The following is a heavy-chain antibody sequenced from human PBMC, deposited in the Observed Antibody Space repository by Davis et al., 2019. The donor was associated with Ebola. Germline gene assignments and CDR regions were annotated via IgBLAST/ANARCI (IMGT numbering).Heavy chain of an antibody. V-gene: IGHV4-59*01. D-gene: IGHD6-19*01. CDR2: IYYSGTT. CDR1: GGSFSTYY. J-gene: IGHJ4*02. Sequence: SETLSLTCTVSGGSFSTYYWSWVRQPPGKGLEWVGYIYYSGTTHYNPSLRGRVTISVDTSKKHFSLKLGSVTAVDTAVYYCARGSQWLGPDYWGQGTLVTVSS. CDR3: ARGSQWLGPDY.